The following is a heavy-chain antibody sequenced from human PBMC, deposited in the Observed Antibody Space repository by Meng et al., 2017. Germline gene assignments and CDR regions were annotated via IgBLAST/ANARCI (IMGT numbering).Heavy chain of an antibody. CDR2: IERKSDGGTI. CDR3: ATGAAAADH. CDR1: GLRFTDAW. D-gene: IGHD6-13*01. J-gene: IGHJ4*02. V-gene: IGHV3-15*04. Sequence: VELGEDGGGLVKRGGYLRLSCLASGLRFTDAWMSWVRQAPGKGLEWVGRIERKSDGGTIYYAAPVKGRFTISRDDSKNTLYLQMDSLINEDTAVYFCATGAAAADHWGQGTLVTVSS.